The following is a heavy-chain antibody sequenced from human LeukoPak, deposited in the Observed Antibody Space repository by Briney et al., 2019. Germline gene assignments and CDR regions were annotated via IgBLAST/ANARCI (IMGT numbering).Heavy chain of an antibody. V-gene: IGHV1-3*01. Sequence: ASVKVSCKASGYTFTSYAMHWVRQAPGQRLEWMGWINAGNGNTKYSQKFQGRVTITRDTSASTAYMELSSLRSEDTAVYYCARVGWGPGAFDYWGQGTLVTVSS. CDR1: GYTFTSYA. CDR3: ARVGWGPGAFDY. CDR2: INAGNGNT. D-gene: IGHD1-26*01. J-gene: IGHJ4*02.